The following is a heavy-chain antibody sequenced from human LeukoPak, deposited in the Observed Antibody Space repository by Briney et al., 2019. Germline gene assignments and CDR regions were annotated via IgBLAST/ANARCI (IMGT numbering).Heavy chain of an antibody. CDR2: ISSSGSTI. J-gene: IGHJ4*02. CDR1: GFTFSNYE. CDR3: ARDFGIVVVPAAI. D-gene: IGHD2-2*02. Sequence: PGGSLRLSCAASGFTFSNYEFNWVRQAPGKGLEWVSYISSSGSTIYYADSVKGRFTISRDNAKNSLYLQMNSLRAEDTAVYYCARDFGIVVVPAAIWGQGTLVTVSS. V-gene: IGHV3-48*03.